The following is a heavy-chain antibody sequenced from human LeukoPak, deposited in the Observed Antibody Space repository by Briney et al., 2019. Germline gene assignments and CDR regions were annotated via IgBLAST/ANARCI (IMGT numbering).Heavy chain of an antibody. D-gene: IGHD3-10*01. V-gene: IGHV1-46*01. J-gene: IGHJ4*02. CDR1: GYTFTYYY. CDR2: INPSGGST. CDR3: ARAGRLGGFDY. Sequence: ASVKVSCKGSGYTFTYYYRHWVRQAPGQGLEWMGIINPSGGSTSNIQKFQGRVAITRDTSTSTVYMELSSLRSEDTAVYYCARAGRLGGFDYWGQGTLVTVSS.